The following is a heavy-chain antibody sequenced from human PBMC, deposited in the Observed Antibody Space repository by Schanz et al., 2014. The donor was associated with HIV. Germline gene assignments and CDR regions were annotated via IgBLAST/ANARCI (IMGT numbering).Heavy chain of an antibody. D-gene: IGHD2-2*01. Sequence: EVQLVESGGGLVQPGGSLRLSCAASGFTFSNDWMHWVRQVTGKGLGWVSRINSAGRFINYAESVRGRSTISRDNAKNTLYLQMSSLRVEDTAVYYCIRGVPRGSSTGPALRFWGQGALVTVSS. CDR1: GFTFSNDW. CDR2: INSAGRFI. V-gene: IGHV3-74*01. J-gene: IGHJ4*02. CDR3: IRGVPRGSSTGPALRF.